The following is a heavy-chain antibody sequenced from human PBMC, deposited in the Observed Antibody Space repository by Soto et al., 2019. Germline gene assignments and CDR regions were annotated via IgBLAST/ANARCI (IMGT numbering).Heavy chain of an antibody. CDR2: INAGNGNT. V-gene: IGHV1-3*01. Sequence: GASVKVSCKASGYTFTSYAMHWVRQAPGQRLEWMGWINAGNGNTKYSQKFQGRVTITRDTSASTAYMELSSLRSEDTAVYYCARDDCGGDCEYYYHYGMDVWRQGTTLTVSS. CDR3: ARDDCGGDCEYYYHYGMDV. CDR1: GYTFTSYA. J-gene: IGHJ6*02. D-gene: IGHD2-21*02.